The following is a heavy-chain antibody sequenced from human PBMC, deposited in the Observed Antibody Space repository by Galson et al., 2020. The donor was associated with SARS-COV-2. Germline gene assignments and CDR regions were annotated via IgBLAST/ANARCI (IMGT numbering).Heavy chain of an antibody. CDR2: IYYSGST. CDR3: ARHGEITMIVVVIPGAFDI. V-gene: IGHV4-39*01. Sequence: ETSETLLLTCTVSGGSISSSSYYWGWIRQPPGKGLEWIGSIYYSGSTYYNPSLKSRVTISVDTSKNQFSLKLSSVTAADTAVYYCARHGEITMIVVVIPGAFDIWGQGTMVTVSS. CDR1: GGSISSSSYY. J-gene: IGHJ3*02. D-gene: IGHD3-22*01.